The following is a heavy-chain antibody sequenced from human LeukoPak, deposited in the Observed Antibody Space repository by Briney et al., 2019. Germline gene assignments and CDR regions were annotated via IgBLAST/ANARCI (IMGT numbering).Heavy chain of an antibody. CDR2: ISYDGSNK. V-gene: IGHV3-30*18. CDR1: GFTLSSYG. D-gene: IGHD6-13*01. CDR3: AKDLGSSSWTPFDY. J-gene: IGHJ4*02. Sequence: GGSLRLSCVASGFTLSSYGMHWVRQAPGKGLEWVAVISYDGSNKYYVDSVRGRFAISRDNSKNTLYLQMNSLRPEDTAVYYCAKDLGSSSWTPFDYWGQGRLVTVSS.